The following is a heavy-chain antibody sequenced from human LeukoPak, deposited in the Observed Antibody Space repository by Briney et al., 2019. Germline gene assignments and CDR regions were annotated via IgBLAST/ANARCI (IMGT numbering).Heavy chain of an antibody. D-gene: IGHD7-27*01. CDR1: GFTFSSYW. CDR3: AKTPKTGSFDY. J-gene: IGHJ4*02. V-gene: IGHV3-23*01. Sequence: PGGSLRLSCVASGFTFSSYWMHWVRQAPGKGLEWLSTISDIGGNTYYADSVKGRFTISRDNSRNTLYLQMNSLRVEDTAVYFCAKTPKTGSFDYWGQGTLVTVSS. CDR2: ISDIGGNT.